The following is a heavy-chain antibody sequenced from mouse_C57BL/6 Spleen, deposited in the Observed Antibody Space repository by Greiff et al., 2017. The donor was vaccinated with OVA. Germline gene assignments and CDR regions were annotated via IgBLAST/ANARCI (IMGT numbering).Heavy chain of an antibody. J-gene: IGHJ3*01. D-gene: IGHD1-1*01. CDR1: GYTFTSYW. Sequence: QVQLRQPGTELVKPGASVKLSCKASGYTFTSYWMHWVKQRPGQGLEWIGNINPSNGGTNYNEKFKSKATLTVDKSSSTAYMQLSSLTSEDSAVYYCASTGYGSSPAWCAYWGQGTLVTVSA. CDR3: ASTGYGSSPAWCAY. V-gene: IGHV1-53*01. CDR2: INPSNGGT.